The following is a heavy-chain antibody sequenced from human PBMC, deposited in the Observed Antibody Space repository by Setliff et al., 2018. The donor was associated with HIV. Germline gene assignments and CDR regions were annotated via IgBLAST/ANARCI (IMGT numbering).Heavy chain of an antibody. Sequence: PVGSLRLSCAASGFIFSSYAMNWVRQAPGKGLEWVSAISGSADSTYYAHSVRGRFTISRDNSKNTLYLQMNSLRAEDTAVYYCVKGFPRRYLDSSGYYYFDYWGLGTLVTVSS. J-gene: IGHJ4*02. CDR2: ISGSADST. CDR1: GFIFSSYA. D-gene: IGHD3-22*01. V-gene: IGHV3-23*01. CDR3: VKGFPRRYLDSSGYYYFDY.